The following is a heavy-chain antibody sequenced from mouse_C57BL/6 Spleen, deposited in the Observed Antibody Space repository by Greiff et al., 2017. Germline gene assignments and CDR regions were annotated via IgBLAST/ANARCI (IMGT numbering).Heavy chain of an antibody. V-gene: IGHV5-17*01. CDR3: ARSSTVVGDYYAMDY. J-gene: IGHJ4*01. D-gene: IGHD1-1*01. Sequence: LVESGGGLVKPGGSLKLSCAASGFTFSDYGMHWVRQAPEKGLEWVAYISSGSSTIYYADTVKGRFTISRDNAKNTLFLQMTSLRSEDTAMYYCARSSTVVGDYYAMDYWGQGTSVTVSS. CDR2: ISSGSSTI. CDR1: GFTFSDYG.